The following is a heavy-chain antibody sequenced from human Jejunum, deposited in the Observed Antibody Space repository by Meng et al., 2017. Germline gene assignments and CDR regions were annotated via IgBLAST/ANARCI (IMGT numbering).Heavy chain of an antibody. V-gene: IGHV3-30*18. CDR2: ISYNGNIK. J-gene: IGHJ4*02. CDR1: GFTFNTYG. Sequence: GESLKISCAASGFTFNTYGMHWVRQAPGKGLEWVAGISYNGNIKDYGDSVKGRYTISRDNSQDTMYLQIASLSAEDTAVFYCAKARSTIGDNYFDSWGQGTLVTVSS. CDR3: AKARSTIGDNYFDS. D-gene: IGHD4-17*01.